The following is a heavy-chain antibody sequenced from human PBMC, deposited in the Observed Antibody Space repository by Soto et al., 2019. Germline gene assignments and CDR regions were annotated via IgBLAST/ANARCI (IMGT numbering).Heavy chain of an antibody. D-gene: IGHD6-13*01. CDR2: IIPIFGTA. J-gene: IGHJ6*02. CDR1: GGTFSSYA. V-gene: IGHV1-69*01. CDR3: ARGGPLRAAAGDYYYYGMDV. Sequence: QVQLVQSGAEVKKPGSSVKVSCKASGGTFSSYAISWVRQAPGQGLEWMGGIIPIFGTANYAQKFQGRVTITADESTSSAYMELSSLRAEDTAVYYCARGGPLRAAAGDYYYYGMDVWGQGTTVTVSS.